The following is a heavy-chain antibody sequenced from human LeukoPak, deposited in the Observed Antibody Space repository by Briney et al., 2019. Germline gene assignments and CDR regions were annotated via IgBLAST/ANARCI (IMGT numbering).Heavy chain of an antibody. CDR1: GFTFSSYA. D-gene: IGHD3-22*01. CDR2: ISSSSSYI. J-gene: IGHJ6*03. V-gene: IGHV3-21*01. CDR3: ARGVITYTVYYYMDV. Sequence: GGSLRLSCAASGFTFSSYAMSWVRQAPGKGLEWVSSISSSSSYIYYADSVKGRFTISRDNAKNSLYLQMNSLRAEDTAVYYCARGVITYTVYYYMDVWGKGTTVTVSS.